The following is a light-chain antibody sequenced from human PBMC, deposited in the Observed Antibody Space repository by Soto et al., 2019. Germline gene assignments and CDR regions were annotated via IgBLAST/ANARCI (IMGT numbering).Light chain of an antibody. CDR2: KVS. CDR1: QSLVYSDGNTY. J-gene: IGKJ3*01. CDR3: MQGIQFPFT. Sequence: DVVMTQSQLYLPVTLGQPASVSCRSGQSLVYSDGNTYLSWFQQRPGQSPRRLIYKVSNRDSWVPDRFSGSGSDTDFTLKISRVEAEDVGVYYCMQGIQFPFTFGPGTKVDLK. V-gene: IGKV2-30*01.